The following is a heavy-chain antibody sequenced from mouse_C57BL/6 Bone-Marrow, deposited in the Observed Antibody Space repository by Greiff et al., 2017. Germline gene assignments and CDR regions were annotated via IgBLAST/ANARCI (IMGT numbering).Heavy chain of an antibody. V-gene: IGHV1-81*01. J-gene: IGHJ3*01. CDR3: ARYDGYTGFAY. Sequence: QVQLKQSGAELARPGASVKLSCKASGYTFTSYGISWVKQRTGQGLEWIGEIYPRSGNTYYNEKFKGKATLTADKSSSTAYMELRSLTSEDSAVYFCARYDGYTGFAYWGQGTLVTVSA. CDR2: IYPRSGNT. D-gene: IGHD2-2*01. CDR1: GYTFTSYG.